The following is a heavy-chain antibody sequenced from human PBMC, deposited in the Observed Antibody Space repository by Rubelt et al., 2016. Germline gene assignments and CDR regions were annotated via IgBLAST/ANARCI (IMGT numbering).Heavy chain of an antibody. CDR2: IYYNGGA. V-gene: IGHV4-39*01. CDR3: AAGHIAAAANVIDY. J-gene: IGHJ4*02. Sequence: QLQLQESGPGLVKPSETLSLTCTVSGGSISSSSYHYWGWIRQPPGKGLEWIGSIYYNGGAYYNSSLNSRVTISVDTSKNQFALRLICVTAADTAVDDCAAGHIAAAANVIDYWGQGTLVTGSS. D-gene: IGHD6-13*01. CDR1: GGSISSSSYHY.